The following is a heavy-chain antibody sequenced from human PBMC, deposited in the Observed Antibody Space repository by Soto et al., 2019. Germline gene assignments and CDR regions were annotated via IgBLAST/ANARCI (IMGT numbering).Heavy chain of an antibody. J-gene: IGHJ1*01. CDR2: IHHSGST. V-gene: IGHV4-31*03. D-gene: IGHD3-10*01. Sequence: QVQLQESGPGLVKASQTLSLTCNVSGGSISSGVYYWTWIRQHPGKGLEWIGNIHHSGSTFYNPSLKSRVSISVDTSKNQFSLKLSSVTAADTAVYFCVRGVLSWGQGTLVTVSS. CDR1: GGSISSGVYY. CDR3: VRGVLS.